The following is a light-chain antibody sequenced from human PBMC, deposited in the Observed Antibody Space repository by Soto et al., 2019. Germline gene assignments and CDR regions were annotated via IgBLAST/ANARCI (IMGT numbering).Light chain of an antibody. V-gene: IGLV2-18*02. CDR1: SSDVGSYNR. J-gene: IGLJ1*01. Sequence: QSVLTQPPSVSGSPGQSVTISCTGTSSDVGSYNRVSWYQQPPGTAPKVMIYDVSNRPSGVPDRFSGSKSGNTASLTISGLQAEDESYYYCSSYTSSSTYVFGTGTKVT. CDR3: SSYTSSSTYV. CDR2: DVS.